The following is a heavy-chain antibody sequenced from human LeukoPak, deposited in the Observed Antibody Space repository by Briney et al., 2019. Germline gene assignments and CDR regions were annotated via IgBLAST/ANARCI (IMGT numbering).Heavy chain of an antibody. V-gene: IGHV1-69*13. CDR1: GGTFSSYA. CDR2: IIPIFGTA. Sequence: ASVKVSCKASGGTFSSYAISWVRQAPGQGLEWMGGIIPIFGTANYAQKFQGRVTITADESTSTAYMELSSLRSEDTAVYYCARGDCSSTSCYYFDYWGQGTLATVSS. D-gene: IGHD2-2*01. CDR3: ARGDCSSTSCYYFDY. J-gene: IGHJ4*02.